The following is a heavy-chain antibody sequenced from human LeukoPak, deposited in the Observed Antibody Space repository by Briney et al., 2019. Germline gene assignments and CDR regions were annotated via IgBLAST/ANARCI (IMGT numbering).Heavy chain of an antibody. CDR1: GYIFANYG. V-gene: IGHV1-18*01. Sequence: ASVKLSCTASGYIFANYGFAWVRQAPGQGLEWMGWINTYNGNTNYSQKLQGRVTVTTDTSTSTDYMELRSLASDDTAVYYCARELISSGTYYPRSDYWGQGTLVTVSS. CDR3: ARELISSGTYYPRSDY. D-gene: IGHD3-10*01. CDR2: INTYNGNT. J-gene: IGHJ4*02.